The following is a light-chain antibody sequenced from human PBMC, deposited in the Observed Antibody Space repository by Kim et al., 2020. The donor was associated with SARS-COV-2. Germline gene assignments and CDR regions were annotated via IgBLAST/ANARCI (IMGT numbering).Light chain of an antibody. CDR3: QAWDNNAAV. CDR2: QHT. CDR1: NLGDKY. J-gene: IGLJ3*02. Sequence: SVSPGQTVTINCSGSNLGDKYAYWYQKKAGQSPVLVIYQHTKRPSGISQRFSGSSSGNTATLTISRAQTMDEADYYCQAWDNNAAVFGGGTQLTVL. V-gene: IGLV3-1*01.